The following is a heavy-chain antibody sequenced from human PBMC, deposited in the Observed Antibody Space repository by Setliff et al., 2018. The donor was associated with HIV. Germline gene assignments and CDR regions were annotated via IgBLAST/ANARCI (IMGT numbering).Heavy chain of an antibody. CDR1: GYTFIGHY. V-gene: IGHV1-2*02. J-gene: IGHJ5*02. D-gene: IGHD3-10*02. CDR3: ARDMFEIWERSLAKGDEFDP. CDR2: INPNSGDT. Sequence: ASVKVSCKASGYTFIGHYIHWVRQAPGQGLEWMGWINPNSGDTKYAQKFQDRVSLTRDTSLSTAYMELSSLTSNDTAIYYCARDMFEIWERSLAKGDEFDPWGQGSLVTVSS.